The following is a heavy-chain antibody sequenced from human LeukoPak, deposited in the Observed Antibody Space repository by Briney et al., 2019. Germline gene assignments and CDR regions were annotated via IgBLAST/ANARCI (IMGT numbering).Heavy chain of an antibody. Sequence: ETLSLTCTVSGGSITGYYWSWIRQPPGKGLEWVGYIFSSGSTNYNPSHKSRVTISLDTSKSQFSLKLISVTASDTAVYYCARLTKFLTTYYPTPWGQGTLVTVSS. V-gene: IGHV4-59*08. CDR3: ARLTKFLTTYYPTP. J-gene: IGHJ5*02. D-gene: IGHD2/OR15-2a*01. CDR2: IFSSGST. CDR1: GGSITGYY.